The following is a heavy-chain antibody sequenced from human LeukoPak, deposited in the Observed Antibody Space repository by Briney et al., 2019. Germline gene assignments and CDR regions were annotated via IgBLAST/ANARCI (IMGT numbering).Heavy chain of an antibody. D-gene: IGHD3-10*01. CDR2: IYHSGST. J-gene: IGHJ4*02. Sequence: SETLSLTCAVSGGSISSSNWWSWVRQPPGKGLEWIGEIYHSGSTNYNPSLKSRVTISVDKSKNQFSLKLSSVTAADTAVYYCASQHGSGSYYPVRYWGQGTLVTVSS. CDR3: ASQHGSGSYYPVRY. CDR1: GGSISSSNW. V-gene: IGHV4-4*02.